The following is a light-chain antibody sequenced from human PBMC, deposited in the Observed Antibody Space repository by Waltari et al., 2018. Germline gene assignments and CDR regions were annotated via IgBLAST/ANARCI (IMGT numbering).Light chain of an antibody. V-gene: IGKV1-39*01. CDR1: QSISSY. J-gene: IGKJ4*01. CDR2: ASS. Sequence: DVQMTQSPSSLSASLGDRVTITCRAGQSISSYLNWYQQKPGMASKLLIYASSTLQTGVPSRFSCSGSGTDFTLTISSLQPEDFATYYCQQSFTTPLTFGGGTKVEIK. CDR3: QQSFTTPLT.